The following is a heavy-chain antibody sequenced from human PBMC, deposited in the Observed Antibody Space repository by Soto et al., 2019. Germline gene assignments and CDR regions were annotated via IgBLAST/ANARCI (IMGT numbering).Heavy chain of an antibody. V-gene: IGHV3-15*01. CDR2: IKSKSAGGTT. Sequence: EVQLVESGGGLLKPGGSLRLSCAASGFTFSNAWMSWVRQAPGKGLEWVGRIKSKSAGGTTDYAALAKGRFTISRDDSRDPVYLQMNGLKIEGTAVYYCSTLDWNSDFWGRGTLVTVSS. CDR1: GFTFSNAW. J-gene: IGHJ4*02. D-gene: IGHD1-1*01. CDR3: STLDWNSDF.